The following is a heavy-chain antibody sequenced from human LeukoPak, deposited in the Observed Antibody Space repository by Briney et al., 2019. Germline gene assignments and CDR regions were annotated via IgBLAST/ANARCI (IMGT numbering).Heavy chain of an antibody. J-gene: IGHJ4*02. D-gene: IGHD3-10*01. CDR3: ARNGRVRRVVKDLFEY. CDR1: GYTFNNYG. Sequence: ASVKVSCKASGYTFNNYGIHWVRQAPGQGLEWMGWISAYNGFTNYAENLQGRVTITKDTSTGTAYMDLRNLRTDDTAMYYCARNGRVRRVVKDLFEYWGQGTLVAVSS. V-gene: IGHV1-18*01. CDR2: ISAYNGFT.